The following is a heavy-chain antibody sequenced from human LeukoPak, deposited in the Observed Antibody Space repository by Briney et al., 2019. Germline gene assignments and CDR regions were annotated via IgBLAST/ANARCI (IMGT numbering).Heavy chain of an antibody. Sequence: SETLSLTCTVSGGSISPYYWSWIRQPPGKGLEWIGYIYYSGSTNYNPSLKSRVTISVDTSKNQFSLKLSSVTAADTAVYYCARVDTAMGNYFDYWGQGTLVTVSS. D-gene: IGHD5-18*01. CDR2: IYYSGST. CDR3: ARVDTAMGNYFDY. V-gene: IGHV4-59*01. J-gene: IGHJ4*02. CDR1: GGSISPYY.